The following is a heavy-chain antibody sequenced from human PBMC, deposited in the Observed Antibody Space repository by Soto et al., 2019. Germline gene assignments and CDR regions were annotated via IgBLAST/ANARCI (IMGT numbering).Heavy chain of an antibody. D-gene: IGHD6-19*01. CDR3: AIGIGVAGADY. J-gene: IGHJ4*02. V-gene: IGHV4-59*01. CDR2: IYYSGST. Sequence: SETLSLTCTVSGGSITSYYWSWIRQPPGKGLEWIGYIYYSGSTNYNPSLKSRVTISVDTSKNQFSLKLRSVTAADTAVYYCAIGIGVAGADYWGQGALVTVSS. CDR1: GGSITSYY.